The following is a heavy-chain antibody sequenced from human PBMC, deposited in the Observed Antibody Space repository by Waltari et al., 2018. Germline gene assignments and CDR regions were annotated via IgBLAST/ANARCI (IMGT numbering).Heavy chain of an antibody. D-gene: IGHD1-7*01. V-gene: IGHV3-9*01. Sequence: EVQLVESGGGLVQPGRSLRLSCAASGFTFDDYAMHWVRQAPGKGLEWVSGIIWNSGSIGYADSVKGRFTISRDNAKNSLYLQMNSLRAEDTALYYCACSPMVGTTGWFDPWGQGTLVTVSS. CDR1: GFTFDDYA. CDR3: ACSPMVGTTGWFDP. CDR2: IIWNSGSI. J-gene: IGHJ5*02.